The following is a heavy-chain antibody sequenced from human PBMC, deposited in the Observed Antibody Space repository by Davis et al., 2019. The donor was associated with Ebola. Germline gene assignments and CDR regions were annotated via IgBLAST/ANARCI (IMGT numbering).Heavy chain of an antibody. J-gene: IGHJ5*02. CDR3: ARDLGSSWYGP. V-gene: IGHV3-21*01. CDR1: GFTFSSYS. CDR2: ISSSSSYI. D-gene: IGHD6-13*01. Sequence: GESLKISCAASGFTFSSYSMNWVRQAPGKGLEWVSSISSSSSYIYYADSVKGRFTISRDNAKNSLYLQMNSLRAEDTAVYYCARDLGSSWYGPWGQGTLVTVSS.